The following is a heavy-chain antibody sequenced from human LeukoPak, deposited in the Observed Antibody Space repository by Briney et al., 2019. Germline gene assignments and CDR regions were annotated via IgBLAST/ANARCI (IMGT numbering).Heavy chain of an antibody. V-gene: IGHV3-7*05. CDR2: INQDGSEK. CDR3: GRDGGGDIVFAFAFDI. J-gene: IGHJ3*02. CDR1: GFTFSNYW. D-gene: IGHD2-15*01. Sequence: AGGSLRLSCAASGFTFSNYWMSWVRQAPGKGLEWVAHINQDGSEKYYVDSVKGRFTISRDKAKNSLYLQMNSLRDEETAVYYCGRDGGGDIVFAFAFDIWGQGTMVTVSS.